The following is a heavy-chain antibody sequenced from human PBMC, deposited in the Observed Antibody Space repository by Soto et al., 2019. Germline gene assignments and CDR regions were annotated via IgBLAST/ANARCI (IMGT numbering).Heavy chain of an antibody. CDR1: GYTFTSYD. J-gene: IGHJ3*02. CDR3: ARGSRYFDWLSYDAFDI. V-gene: IGHV1-8*01. Sequence: GASVKVSCKASGYTFTSYDINWVRQATGQGLEWMGWMNPNSGNTGYAQKFQGRVTMTRNTSISTAYMELSSLRSEDTVVYYCARGSRYFDWLSYDAFDIWGQGTMVTVSS. D-gene: IGHD3-9*01. CDR2: MNPNSGNT.